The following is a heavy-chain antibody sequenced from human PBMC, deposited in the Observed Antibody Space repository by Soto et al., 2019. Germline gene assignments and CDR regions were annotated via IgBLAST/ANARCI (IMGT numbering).Heavy chain of an antibody. V-gene: IGHV3-23*01. CDR3: AKGGYCSGGSCYFDY. Sequence: EVQLLESGGGLVQPGGSLRLSCAASGFTFSSYAMSWVRQAPGKGLEWVSAISGSGGSTYYADSVKGRFTISRDNSKTTLHLQMNSLRAEDTAVYYCAKGGYCSGGSCYFDYWGQGTLVTVSS. CDR1: GFTFSSYA. J-gene: IGHJ4*02. CDR2: ISGSGGST. D-gene: IGHD2-15*01.